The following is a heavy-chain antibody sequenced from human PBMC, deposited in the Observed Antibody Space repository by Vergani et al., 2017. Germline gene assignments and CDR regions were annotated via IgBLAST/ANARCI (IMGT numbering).Heavy chain of an antibody. D-gene: IGHD3-10*01. V-gene: IGHV1-69*01. CDR1: GGTFSSYA. J-gene: IGHJ4*02. CDR2: IIPIFGIA. CDR3: ARVAPSYGSGSYRTLDY. Sequence: QVQLVQSGAEVKKPGSSVKVSCKASGGTFSSYAISWVRQAPGQGLEWMGGIIPIFGIANYAQKFQGRVTITADESTSTAYMELSSLRSEDTAVYYCARVAPSYGSGSYRTLDYWGQGTLVTVSS.